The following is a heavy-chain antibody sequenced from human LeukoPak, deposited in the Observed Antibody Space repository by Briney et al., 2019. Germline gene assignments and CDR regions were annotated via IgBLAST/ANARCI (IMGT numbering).Heavy chain of an antibody. J-gene: IGHJ6*03. Sequence: SETLSLTCTVSGGSISSSSYYWGWIRQPPGKGLEWIGSIYYSGSTYYNPSLKSRVTISVDTSKNQFSLKLSSMTAADTAVYYCASLYGGPPWFYYSYMDVWGKGTTVTVSS. D-gene: IGHD4/OR15-4a*01. V-gene: IGHV4-39*01. CDR1: GGSISSSSYY. CDR3: ASLYGGPPWFYYSYMDV. CDR2: IYYSGST.